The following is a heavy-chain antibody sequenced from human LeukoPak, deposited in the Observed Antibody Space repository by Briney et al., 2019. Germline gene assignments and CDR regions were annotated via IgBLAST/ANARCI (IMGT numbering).Heavy chain of an antibody. CDR1: GFTFSRYS. Sequence: GGSLRLSCAASGFTFSRYSMDWVRQAPGKGLEWVSYILSSGTTIYYADSVKGRFTISRDNGKNSLYLQMTSLRAEDTAVYYCAKGSALDTAMVPYYFDYWGQGALVTVSS. D-gene: IGHD5-18*01. V-gene: IGHV3-48*01. CDR2: ILSSGTTI. J-gene: IGHJ4*02. CDR3: AKGSALDTAMVPYYFDY.